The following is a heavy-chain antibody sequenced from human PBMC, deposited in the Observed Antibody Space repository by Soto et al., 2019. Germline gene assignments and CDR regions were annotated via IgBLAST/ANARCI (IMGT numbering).Heavy chain of an antibody. D-gene: IGHD3-3*01. Sequence: SETLSLTCTVSGGSISGYFWSWIRQPPGKEPEWIGYIYYSGSTNYNPSLQSRVTISVDTPKNQFSLKLSSVTAADTAVYYCSGVGYDFWSPPAWMVWFDPGGQGTLVTVSS. V-gene: IGHV4-59*01. J-gene: IGHJ5*02. CDR3: SGVGYDFWSPPAWMVWFDP. CDR2: IYYSGST. CDR1: GGSISGYF.